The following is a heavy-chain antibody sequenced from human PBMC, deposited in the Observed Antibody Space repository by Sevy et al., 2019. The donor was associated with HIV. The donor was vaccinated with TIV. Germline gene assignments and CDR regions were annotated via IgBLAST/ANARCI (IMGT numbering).Heavy chain of an antibody. CDR1: GFSFSTHA. J-gene: IGHJ4*02. V-gene: IGHV3-30*03. CDR2: ISFDGSDK. Sequence: GGSLRLSCAASGFSFSTHAMHWVRQAPGKGLEWVAVISFDGSDKYYTDSVKGRFTISRDDSKNTLLLQVSSLRAEDTAVYYCARDAGYSTVWYTGYWGQGTLVTVSS. CDR3: ARDAGYSTVWYTGY. D-gene: IGHD6-19*01.